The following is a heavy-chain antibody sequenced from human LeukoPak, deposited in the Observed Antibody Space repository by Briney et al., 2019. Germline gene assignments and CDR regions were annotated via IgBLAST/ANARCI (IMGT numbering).Heavy chain of an antibody. J-gene: IGHJ4*02. CDR3: ARDRQLWSIFDC. D-gene: IGHD5-18*01. CDR1: GGSISSYY. CDR2: IYHTGST. Sequence: SETLSLTCTVSGGSISSYYWSWIRQPPGKGLEWIGYIYHTGSTNYNPSLKSRVTISGDTSKNQFSLELSSVTAADTAVYYCARDRQLWSIFDCWGQGTLVTVSS. V-gene: IGHV4-59*12.